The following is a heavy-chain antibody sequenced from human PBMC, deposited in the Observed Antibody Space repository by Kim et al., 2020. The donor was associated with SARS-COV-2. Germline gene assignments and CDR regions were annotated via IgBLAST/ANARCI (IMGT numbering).Heavy chain of an antibody. CDR3: ARGGWSIGARRMDI. V-gene: IGHV1-8*01. CDR2: MNPNSGNT. J-gene: IGHJ3*02. Sequence: ASVKVSCKASGYTFTSYDINWVRQATGQGLEWMGWMNPNSGNTGYAQKFQGRVTMTRNTSISTAYMELSSLRSEDTAVYYCARGGWSIGARRMDIWGQGTMVTVSS. D-gene: IGHD6-19*01. CDR1: GYTFTSYD.